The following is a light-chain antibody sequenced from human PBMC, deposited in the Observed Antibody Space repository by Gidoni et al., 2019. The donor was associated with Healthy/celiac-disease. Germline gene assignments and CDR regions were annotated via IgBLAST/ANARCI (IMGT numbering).Light chain of an antibody. V-gene: IGKV3-20*01. CDR3: QQYGSSRWT. J-gene: IGKJ1*01. CDR2: GAS. CDR1: QSVSSSY. Sequence: EIVLTQSPRTLSSSPGERATLPCRACQSVSSSYLAWYQQKPGKAPRLLIYGASSRATGIPDRFSGSGSGTDFTLTISRLEPEDFAVYYCQQYGSSRWTFGQGTKVEIK.